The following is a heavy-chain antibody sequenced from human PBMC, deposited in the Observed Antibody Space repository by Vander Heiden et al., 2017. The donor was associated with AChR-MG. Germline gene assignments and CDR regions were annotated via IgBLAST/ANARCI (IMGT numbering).Heavy chain of an antibody. CDR2: IIPIFGTA. Sequence: QVQLVQSGAEVKKPGSSVKVSCTASGGPFSSYAISWVRQAPGQGLEGMGGIIPIFGTANYAQKFQGRVTITADESTSTAYMELSSLRSEDTAVYYCARVTSPTAHFDYWGQGTLVTVSS. CDR3: ARVTSPTAHFDY. J-gene: IGHJ4*02. D-gene: IGHD5-18*01. CDR1: GGPFSSYA. V-gene: IGHV1-69*01.